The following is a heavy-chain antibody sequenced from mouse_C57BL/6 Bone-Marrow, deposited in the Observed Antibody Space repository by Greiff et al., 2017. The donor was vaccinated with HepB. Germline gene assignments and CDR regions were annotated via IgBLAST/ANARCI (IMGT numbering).Heavy chain of an antibody. CDR3: ARKKGYSNYMYYFDY. D-gene: IGHD2-5*01. V-gene: IGHV1-64*01. J-gene: IGHJ2*01. CDR2: IHPNSGST. Sequence: QVQLQQPGAELVKPGASVKLSCKASGYTFTSYWMHWVKQRPGQGLEWIGMIHPNSGSTNYNEKFKSKATLTVDKSSSTAYMQLSSLTSEDSAVYYCARKKGYSNYMYYFDYWGQGTTLTVSS. CDR1: GYTFTSYW.